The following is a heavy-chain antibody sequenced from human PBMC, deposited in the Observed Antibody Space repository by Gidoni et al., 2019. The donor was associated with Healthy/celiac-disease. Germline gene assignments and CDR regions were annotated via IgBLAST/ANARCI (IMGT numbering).Heavy chain of an antibody. Sequence: EVQLVESGGGLVQPGGSLRLSCAASGFTFSSYEMNWVRQAPGKGLEWVSYISSSGSTIYYADSVKGRFTISRDNAKNSLYLQMNSLRAEDTAVYYCAMAVAGTFAYWGQGTLVTVSS. D-gene: IGHD6-19*01. J-gene: IGHJ4*02. CDR1: GFTFSSYE. CDR3: AMAVAGTFAY. V-gene: IGHV3-48*03. CDR2: ISSSGSTI.